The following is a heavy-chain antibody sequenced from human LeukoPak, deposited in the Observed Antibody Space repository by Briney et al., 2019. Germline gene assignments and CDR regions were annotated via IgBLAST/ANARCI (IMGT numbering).Heavy chain of an antibody. CDR2: ISGSGGST. CDR1: GFTFSSYA. CDR3: AKALGGSGSNFDY. Sequence: GGSLRLSCAASGFTFSSYAMNRVRQAPGKGLEWVSTISGSGGSTYYADSVKGRFTISRDNSKHTLYLQMSSLRADDTAVYYCAKALGGSGSNFDYWGQGTLVTVSS. D-gene: IGHD3-10*01. V-gene: IGHV3-23*01. J-gene: IGHJ4*02.